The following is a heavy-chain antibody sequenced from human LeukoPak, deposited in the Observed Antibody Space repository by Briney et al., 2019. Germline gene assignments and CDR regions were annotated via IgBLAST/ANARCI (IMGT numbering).Heavy chain of an antibody. J-gene: IGHJ4*02. V-gene: IGHV4-34*01. D-gene: IGHD3-3*01. CDR3: ARGLYDFWSGYYPGRYFDY. Sequence: SETLSLTCAVYGGPFSGYYWSWVRQPPGKGLEWIGEINHSGSTNYNPSLKSRVTISVDTSKNQFSLKLSSVTAADTAVYYCARGLYDFWSGYYPGRYFDYWGQGTLVTVSS. CDR1: GGPFSGYY. CDR2: INHSGST.